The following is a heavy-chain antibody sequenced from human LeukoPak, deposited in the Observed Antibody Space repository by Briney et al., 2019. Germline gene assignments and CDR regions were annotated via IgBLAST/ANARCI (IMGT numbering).Heavy chain of an antibody. CDR1: GGSISSYY. Sequence: SETLSLTCTVSGGSISSYYWSWIRQPPGKGLEWIGYIYYSGSTNYNPSLKSRVTISVDTSKNQFSLKLSSVTAADTAVYYCARSSGWHDAFDVWGQGTMVTVSS. CDR3: ARSSGWHDAFDV. J-gene: IGHJ3*01. CDR2: IYYSGST. D-gene: IGHD6-19*01. V-gene: IGHV4-59*01.